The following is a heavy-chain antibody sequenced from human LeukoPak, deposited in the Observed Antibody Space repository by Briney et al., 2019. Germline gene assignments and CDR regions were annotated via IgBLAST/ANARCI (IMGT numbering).Heavy chain of an antibody. Sequence: SETLSLTCTVSGGSISSHYWSWVRQPPGKGLEWIGYIYYSGSTNYNPSLRSRVTISVDTSKNQFSLKLSSVTAADTAMYYCARHIGYCSTTTCQPGFHPWGQGTLVTVSS. D-gene: IGHD2-2*01. CDR1: GGSISSHY. CDR2: IYYSGST. CDR3: ARHIGYCSTTTCQPGFHP. J-gene: IGHJ5*02. V-gene: IGHV4-59*08.